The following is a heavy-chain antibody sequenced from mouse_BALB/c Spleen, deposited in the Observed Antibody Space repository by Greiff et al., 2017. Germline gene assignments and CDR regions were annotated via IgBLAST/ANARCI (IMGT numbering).Heavy chain of an antibody. D-gene: IGHD1-1*01. CDR2: IDPANGNT. CDR3: ASYYGSRGYAMDY. J-gene: IGHJ4*01. V-gene: IGHV14-3*02. Sequence: VQLKQSGAELVKPGASVKLSCTASGFNIKDTYMHWVKQRPEQGLEWIGRIDPANGNTKYDPKFQGKATITADTSSNTAYLQLSSLTSEDTAVYYCASYYGSRGYAMDYWGQGTSVTVSS. CDR1: GFNIKDTY.